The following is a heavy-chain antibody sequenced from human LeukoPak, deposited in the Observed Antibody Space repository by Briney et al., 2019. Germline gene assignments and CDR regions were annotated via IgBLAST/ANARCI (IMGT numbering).Heavy chain of an antibody. CDR3: ARDREGYYMDV. Sequence: GGSLRLSCAASGFTFSSYSMNWVRQAPGKGLEWVANIKQDGSEKYYVDSVKGRFTISRDNAKNSLYLQMNSLRAEDTAVYYCARDREGYYMDVWGKGTTVTVSS. CDR1: GFTFSSYS. V-gene: IGHV3-7*01. J-gene: IGHJ6*03. CDR2: IKQDGSEK.